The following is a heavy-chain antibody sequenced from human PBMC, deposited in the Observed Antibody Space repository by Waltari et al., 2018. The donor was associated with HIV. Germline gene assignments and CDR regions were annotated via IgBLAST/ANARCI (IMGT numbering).Heavy chain of an antibody. V-gene: IGHV1-8*01. CDR1: GYNCATFD. J-gene: IGHJ4*02. CDR3: VTSRPGAVFGDF. D-gene: IGHD3-3*01. CDR2: MSINNGNA. Sequence: QAQLVQSGAEVRKPGASVKVSCKASGYNCATFDINWVRRAPGQGLEWMGWMSINNGNAGYGQRFKGRVTLTRDTSIDTAYMELHSLTPQDTAVYYCVTSRPGAVFGDFWGQGTPVMVSS.